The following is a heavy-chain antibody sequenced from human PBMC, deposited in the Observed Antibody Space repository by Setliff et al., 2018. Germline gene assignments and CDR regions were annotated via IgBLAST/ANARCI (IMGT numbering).Heavy chain of an antibody. V-gene: IGHV4-39*01. CDR3: ARRDSTGYYGYSFDF. Sequence: PSETLSLTCTLSGDSISRSTYYWGWIRQSPGKGLEWIGTVDRSGNTFYNPSLKSRVTISVAASKNQFSLKLTSVSAADTAVYYCARRDSTGYYGYSFDFWGKGTLVTV. D-gene: IGHD3-22*01. CDR2: VDRSGNT. J-gene: IGHJ4*02. CDR1: GDSISRSTYY.